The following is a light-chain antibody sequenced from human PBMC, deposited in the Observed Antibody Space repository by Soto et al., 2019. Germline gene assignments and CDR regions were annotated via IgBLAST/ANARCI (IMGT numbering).Light chain of an antibody. V-gene: IGKV3-20*01. CDR1: QSVSSNY. CDR3: QQYDTSIT. J-gene: IGKJ5*01. CDR2: GAS. Sequence: EIVLTQSPDTVSLSPGETATLSCRASQSVSSNYLAWYQQKPGQAPRLLIYGASSRATGIPDRFSGSGSGTDFTHTISRLEPEDFAVFYCQQYDTSITFGQGTRLEI.